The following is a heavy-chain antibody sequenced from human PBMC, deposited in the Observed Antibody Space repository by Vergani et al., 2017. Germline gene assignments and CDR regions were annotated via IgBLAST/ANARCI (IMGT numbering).Heavy chain of an antibody. CDR1: GGSISSSSYY. V-gene: IGHV4-39*07. Sequence: QLQLQESGPGLVKPSETLSLTCTVSGGSISSSSYYWGWIRQPPGKGLEWIGSIYYSGSTYYNPSLKSRVTISVDTSKNQFSLKLSSVTAADTDVYYCAREGCGGDCSGPYWYFDLWGRGTLVTVSS. CDR2: IYYSGST. J-gene: IGHJ2*01. CDR3: AREGCGGDCSGPYWYFDL. D-gene: IGHD2-21*01.